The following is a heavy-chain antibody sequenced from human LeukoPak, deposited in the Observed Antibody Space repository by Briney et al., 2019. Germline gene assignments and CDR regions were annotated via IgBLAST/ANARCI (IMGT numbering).Heavy chain of an antibody. CDR3: ARGEVGTTAY. J-gene: IGHJ4*02. Sequence: GGSLRLSCAASGFTLSSYSMNWARQAPGKGLEWLSYLSTGSNIMYYADSVKGRFTISRDNAKNSLYLQMNSLRAEDTAVYYCARGEVGTTAYWGQGTLVTVSS. CDR1: GFTLSSYS. V-gene: IGHV3-48*01. CDR2: LSTGSNIM. D-gene: IGHD1-26*01.